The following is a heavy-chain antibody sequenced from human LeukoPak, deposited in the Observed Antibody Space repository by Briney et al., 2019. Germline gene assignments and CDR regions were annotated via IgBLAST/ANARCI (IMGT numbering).Heavy chain of an antibody. CDR1: GGSIGSSNW. V-gene: IGHV4-4*02. Sequence: SGTLSLTCAVSGGSIGSSNWWSWVGQPPGKGLEWIGEIYHSGSTNYNPSLKSRVTISVDKSKNQFSLKLSSVTAADTAVYYCARDDDYGDYSMRYWGQGTLVTVSS. D-gene: IGHD4-17*01. CDR2: IYHSGST. CDR3: ARDDDYGDYSMRY. J-gene: IGHJ4*02.